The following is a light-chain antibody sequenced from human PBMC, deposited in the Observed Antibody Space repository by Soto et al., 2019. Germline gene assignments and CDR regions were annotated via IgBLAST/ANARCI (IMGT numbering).Light chain of an antibody. CDR2: EVS. CDR3: SSYTSSSTLV. J-gene: IGLJ2*01. CDR1: SSDVGGYNY. V-gene: IGLV2-14*01. Sequence: QSVLTQPASVSGSPGQSITISCTGTSSDVGGYNYVSWYQQHPGKAPKLMIYEVSNRPSGVSSRFSGSKSGNTASLTISGLQPEDEADYYCSSYTSSSTLVFGGGTKLTVL.